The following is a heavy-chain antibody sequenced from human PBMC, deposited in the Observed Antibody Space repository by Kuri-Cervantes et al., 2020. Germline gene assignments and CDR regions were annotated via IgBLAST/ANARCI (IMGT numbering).Heavy chain of an antibody. D-gene: IGHD5-12*01. V-gene: IGHV3-21*01. CDR1: GFTFSSYS. J-gene: IGHJ4*02. CDR3: ARDRARIKVVDY. Sequence: GESLKISCAASGFTFSSYSMNWVRQAPGKGLEWVSSISSSSSYIYYADSVKGRFTISRDNSKNTLYLQMNSLRAEDTAVYYCARDRARIKVVDYWGQGTLVTVSS. CDR2: ISSSSSYI.